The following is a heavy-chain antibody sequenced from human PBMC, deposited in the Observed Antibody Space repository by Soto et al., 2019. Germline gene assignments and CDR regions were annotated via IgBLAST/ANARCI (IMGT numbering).Heavy chain of an antibody. J-gene: IGHJ4*02. CDR3: ARGDYGLYGY. D-gene: IGHD4-17*01. V-gene: IGHV3-23*01. CDR1: GFTFSNFA. CDR2: IGGTGSDT. Sequence: GGSLRLSCAASGFTFSNFAMGWVRQAPGKGLEWVSAIGGTGSDTYYADSVKGRFTISRDNSDNTLFLQMNGLRAEDTALYYCARGDYGLYGYWGQGTLVTVSS.